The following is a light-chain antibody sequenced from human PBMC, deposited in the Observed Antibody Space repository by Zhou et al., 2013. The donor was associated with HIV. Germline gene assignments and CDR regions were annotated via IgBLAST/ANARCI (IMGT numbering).Light chain of an antibody. CDR3: MQAQQTPT. Sequence: DIVMTQSPLSLVVTPGEPASISCRSSQSLLHNNGYNYLDWYLQKPGQSPQLLMYLGSSRASGVPDRFSGSGSGTDFTLKISRVEAEDVGVYYCMQAQQTPTFGQGTKVEIK. V-gene: IGKV2-28*01. CDR1: QSLLHNNGYNY. CDR2: LGS. J-gene: IGKJ1*01.